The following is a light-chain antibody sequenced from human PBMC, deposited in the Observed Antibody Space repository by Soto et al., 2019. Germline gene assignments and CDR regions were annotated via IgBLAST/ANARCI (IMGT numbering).Light chain of an antibody. CDR2: EVT. Sequence: QSVLTQPASVSGSPGQSITISCTGTSNDVGGYDYVSWYQQHPGKAPKFMIYEVTNRPSGVSHRFSGSKSGNTASLTISVLQAEDEADYYCSSSTTTSTYVFGTGTKLTVL. V-gene: IGLV2-14*01. CDR1: SNDVGGYDY. J-gene: IGLJ1*01. CDR3: SSSTTTSTYV.